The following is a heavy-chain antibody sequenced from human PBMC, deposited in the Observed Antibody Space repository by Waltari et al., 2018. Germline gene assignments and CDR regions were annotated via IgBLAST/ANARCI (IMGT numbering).Heavy chain of an antibody. CDR1: GYTLTELS. CDR2: FDPEDGET. CDR3: ATVSVTTLNLDY. J-gene: IGHJ4*02. D-gene: IGHD4-17*01. V-gene: IGHV1-24*01. Sequence: QVQLVQSGAEVKKPGASVKVSCKVSGYTLTELSMHWVRQAPGKGLEWMGGFDPEDGETIYAQKFQGRVTITADTSTDTAYMELSSLRSEDTAVYYCATVSVTTLNLDYWGQGTLVTVSS.